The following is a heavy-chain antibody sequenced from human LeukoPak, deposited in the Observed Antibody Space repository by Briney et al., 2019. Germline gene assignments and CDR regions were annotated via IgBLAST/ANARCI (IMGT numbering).Heavy chain of an antibody. V-gene: IGHV1-2*06. Sequence: ASVKVSCKASGGTFTGYHIHWVRQAPGQGLEWMGRINPNTGGTNYAQKFQGRVTMTRDTSVSTAYMELSRLTSDDTAVYYCARGEVEMATVGDDSFDIWGQGTMVAVYS. CDR2: INPNTGGT. J-gene: IGHJ3*02. D-gene: IGHD5-24*01. CDR1: GGTFTGYH. CDR3: ARGEVEMATVGDDSFDI.